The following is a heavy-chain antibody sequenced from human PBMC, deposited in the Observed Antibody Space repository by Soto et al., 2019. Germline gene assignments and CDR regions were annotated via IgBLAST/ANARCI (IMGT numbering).Heavy chain of an antibody. CDR3: ARRVLRFLEWLGPSYYYGMDV. CDR1: GYTFTSYG. CDR2: ISAYNGNT. Sequence: ASVKVSCTASGYTFTSYGISWVRQAPGQGLEWMGWISAYNGNTNYAQKFQGRVTITADESTSTAYMELSSLRSEDTAVYYCARRVLRFLEWLGPSYYYGMDVWGQGTTVTVSS. J-gene: IGHJ6*02. V-gene: IGHV1-18*01. D-gene: IGHD3-3*01.